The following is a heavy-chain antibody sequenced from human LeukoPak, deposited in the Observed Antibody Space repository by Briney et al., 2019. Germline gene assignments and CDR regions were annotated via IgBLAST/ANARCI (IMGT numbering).Heavy chain of an antibody. CDR2: INPSGST. CDR3: ARELGYCSSTSCYGGTYDY. CDR1: GGPFSGYY. D-gene: IGHD2-2*01. V-gene: IGHV4-34*01. Sequence: MPSETLSLTCAVYGGPFSGYYWSWIRQPPGKGLEWIGEINPSGSTIYNPSLESRVTISGDTSKNQLSLKLNSVTAADTAVYYCARELGYCSSTSCYGGTYDYWGQGTLVTVSS. J-gene: IGHJ4*02.